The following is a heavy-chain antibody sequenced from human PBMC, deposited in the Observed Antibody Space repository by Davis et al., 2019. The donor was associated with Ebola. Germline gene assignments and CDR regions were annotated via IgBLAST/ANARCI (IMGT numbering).Heavy chain of an antibody. Sequence: GESLKISCAASGFTFSSYGMHWVRQAPGKGLEWVAVISYDGSNKYYADSVKGRFTISRDNSKNTLYLQMNSLRAEDTAVYYCAKAYIWGSYRPTAHWFDPWGQGTLVTVSS. V-gene: IGHV3-30*18. D-gene: IGHD3-16*02. CDR3: AKAYIWGSYRPTAHWFDP. J-gene: IGHJ5*02. CDR2: ISYDGSNK. CDR1: GFTFSSYG.